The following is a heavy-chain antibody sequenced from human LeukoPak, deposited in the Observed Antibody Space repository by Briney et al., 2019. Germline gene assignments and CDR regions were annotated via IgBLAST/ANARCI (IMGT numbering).Heavy chain of an antibody. CDR2: IYSGGST. CDR1: GFTVSRNY. J-gene: IGHJ4*02. CDR3: ARDYYDGSGYWAY. Sequence: GGSLRLFCAASGFTVSRNYMSWVRQAPGKGLEWVSVIYSGGSTYYADSVKGRFTISRDNSKNTLYLQMNSLRAEDTAVFYCARDYYDGSGYWAYWGQGTLVTVSS. D-gene: IGHD3-22*01. V-gene: IGHV3-66*01.